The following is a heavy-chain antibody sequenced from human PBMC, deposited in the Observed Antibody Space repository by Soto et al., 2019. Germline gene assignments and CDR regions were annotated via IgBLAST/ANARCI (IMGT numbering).Heavy chain of an antibody. D-gene: IGHD3-22*01. J-gene: IGHJ3*02. CDR1: GFTFSSYG. V-gene: IGHV3-30*18. Sequence: GGSLRLSCAASGFTFSSYGMHWVRQAPGKGLEWVAVISYDGSNKYYADSVKGRFTISRDNSKNTLYLQMNSLRAEDTAVYYCAKEQYYYDSSGYSYPVPGAFDIWGQGTMVTVSS. CDR2: ISYDGSNK. CDR3: AKEQYYYDSSGYSYPVPGAFDI.